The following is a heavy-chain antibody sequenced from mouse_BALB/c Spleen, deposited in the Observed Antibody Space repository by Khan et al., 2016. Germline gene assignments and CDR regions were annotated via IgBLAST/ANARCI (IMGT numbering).Heavy chain of an antibody. V-gene: IGHV9-3*02. D-gene: IGHD2-13*01. J-gene: IGHJ4*01. CDR2: INSNTGAS. CDR1: GYTFTNYG. CDR3: ARTRDYPYYALDY. Sequence: QIQLVQSGPELKKPGETVKISCKASGYTFTNYGMNWVKQAPGKGLKWMGWINSNTGASTYDDEFKGRFAFSLETSASPAYLQFNSLRNEDTATNCCARTRDYPYYALDYWGQETSGTVSS.